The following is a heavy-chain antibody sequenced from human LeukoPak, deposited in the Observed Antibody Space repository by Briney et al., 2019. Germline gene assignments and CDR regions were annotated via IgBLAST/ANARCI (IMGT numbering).Heavy chain of an antibody. CDR1: GYTFTGYY. Sequence: GASVKVSCKASGYTFTGYYMHWVRQAPGQGLEWMGWINPNSGGTNYAQKFQGRVTMTRDTSISAAYMELSRLRSDDTAVYYCARVTRPQGDSSSWPDYWGQGTLVTVSS. V-gene: IGHV1-2*02. D-gene: IGHD6-13*01. CDR2: INPNSGGT. J-gene: IGHJ4*02. CDR3: ARVTRPQGDSSSWPDY.